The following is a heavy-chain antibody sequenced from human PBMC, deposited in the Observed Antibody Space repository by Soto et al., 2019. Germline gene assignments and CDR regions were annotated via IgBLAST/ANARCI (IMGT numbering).Heavy chain of an antibody. V-gene: IGHV4-39*01. J-gene: IGHJ5*02. Sequence: PSETLSLTCTVSGGSISSSSYYWGWIRQPPGKGLEWIGSIYYSGSTYYNPSLKSRVTISVDTSKNQFSLKLSSVTAADTAVYYCASLASLAAADTTDPWGQGTLVTVSS. D-gene: IGHD6-13*01. CDR3: ASLASLAAADTTDP. CDR1: GGSISSSSYY. CDR2: IYYSGST.